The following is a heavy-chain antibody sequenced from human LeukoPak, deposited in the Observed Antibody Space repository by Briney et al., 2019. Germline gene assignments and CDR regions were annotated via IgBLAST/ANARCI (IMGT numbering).Heavy chain of an antibody. CDR3: AINAGQWLVPFDY. CDR1: GFTVSSNF. V-gene: IGHV3-23*01. D-gene: IGHD6-19*01. Sequence: GGSLRLSCAASGFTVSSNFMSWVRQAPGKGLEWVSVITAGGGSTYYADSVRGRFTISRDNSKNTLFLQMNSLRVEDTAIYYCAINAGQWLVPFDYWGQGTLVTVAS. J-gene: IGHJ4*02. CDR2: ITAGGGST.